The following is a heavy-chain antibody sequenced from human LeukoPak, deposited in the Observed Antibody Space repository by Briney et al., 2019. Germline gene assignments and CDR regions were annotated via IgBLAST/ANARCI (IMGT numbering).Heavy chain of an antibody. Sequence: SETLSLTCTVSGGSISSGGYYWSWIRRHPGKGLEWIGYIYYSGSTYYNPSLKSRVTISVDTSKNQFSLKLSSVTAADTAVYYCARLNYDILTGPDYWGQGTLVTVSS. CDR3: ARLNYDILTGPDY. V-gene: IGHV4-31*03. CDR2: IYYSGST. CDR1: GGSISSGGYY. D-gene: IGHD3-9*01. J-gene: IGHJ4*02.